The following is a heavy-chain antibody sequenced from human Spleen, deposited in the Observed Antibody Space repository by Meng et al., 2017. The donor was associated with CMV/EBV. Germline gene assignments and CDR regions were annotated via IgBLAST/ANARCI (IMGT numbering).Heavy chain of an antibody. D-gene: IGHD2-21*01. J-gene: IGHJ6*02. CDR2: INPNSGGT. CDR1: GYTFTGYY. V-gene: IGHV1-2*02. Sequence: ASVKVSCKASGYTFTGYYTYWVRQAPGQGLEWMGWINPNSGGTNYEQRFQGRVTMTRDTSISTAYMELSSLRSEDTAVYYCATLVYCGGDCYPEDYYYYGMDVWGQGTTVTVSS. CDR3: ATLVYCGGDCYPEDYYYYGMDV.